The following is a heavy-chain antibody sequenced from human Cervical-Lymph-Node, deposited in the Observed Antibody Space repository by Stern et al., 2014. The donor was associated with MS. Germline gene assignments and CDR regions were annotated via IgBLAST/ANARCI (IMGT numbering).Heavy chain of an antibody. CDR1: GYTFTSYW. V-gene: IGHV5-51*01. CDR3: ARQRYFDY. Sequence: EVQLVQSGPEVKRPGESLKISCQASGYTFTSYWIGWVRQMPGKGLEWIAIIFPGGSDIRYRPSFQGQGTISAGKSSRTAYLQWNNLKASDTAIYYCARQRYFDYWGQGTLVTVSS. CDR2: IFPGGSDI. J-gene: IGHJ4*02.